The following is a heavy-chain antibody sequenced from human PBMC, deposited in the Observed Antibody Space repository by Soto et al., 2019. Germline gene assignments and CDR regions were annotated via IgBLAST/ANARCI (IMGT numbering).Heavy chain of an antibody. J-gene: IGHJ5*02. V-gene: IGHV1-18*04. CDR1: GYTFSSYG. Sequence: GASVKVSCKASGYTFSSYGISWVLQAPGQGLEWMGWISAYNGDVNYAQNFQGRVTMATDTSTSTAYMELRSLRSDDTAIYYCARDGPLISSRSWLDPWGPGTLVTVSS. CDR2: ISAYNGDV. CDR3: ARDGPLISSRSWLDP. D-gene: IGHD3-16*01.